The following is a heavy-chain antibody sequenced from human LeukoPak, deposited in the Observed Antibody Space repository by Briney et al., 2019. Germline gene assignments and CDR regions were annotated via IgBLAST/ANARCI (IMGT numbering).Heavy chain of an antibody. Sequence: PSETLSLTCTVSGGSISSYYWSWIRQPPGKGLEWIGYIYYSGSTNYNPSLKSRVTISVDTSKNQFSLKLSSVTAADTATFYCARVRDPYYYYMDVWGKGTTVTVSS. CDR3: ARVRDPYYYYMDV. D-gene: IGHD5-24*01. V-gene: IGHV4-59*12. J-gene: IGHJ6*03. CDR2: IYYSGST. CDR1: GGSISSYY.